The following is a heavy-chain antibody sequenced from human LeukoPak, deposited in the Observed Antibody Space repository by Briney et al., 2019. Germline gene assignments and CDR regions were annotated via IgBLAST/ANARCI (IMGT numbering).Heavy chain of an antibody. D-gene: IGHD6-6*01. J-gene: IGHJ4*02. CDR3: ARAGISGRPPDY. CDR1: GFTFSSYW. Sequence: GGSLRLSCEASGFTFSSYWMRWVRQVPGKGLVWVSRINIDGSSTTYADSVKGRFTISRDNVRNTLYVQLNSLRVEDTAVYYCARAGISGRPPDYWGQGTLVTVSS. CDR2: INIDGSST. V-gene: IGHV3-74*01.